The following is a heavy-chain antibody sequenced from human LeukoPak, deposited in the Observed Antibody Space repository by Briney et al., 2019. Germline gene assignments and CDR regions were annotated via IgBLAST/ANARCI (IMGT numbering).Heavy chain of an antibody. J-gene: IGHJ4*02. D-gene: IGHD6-13*01. CDR3: ARGGAAALAPFDY. V-gene: IGHV1-69*13. CDR2: IIPIFGTA. Sequence: SVKVSCKASGGTFSSYAISWVRQAPGQGLEWMGGIIPIFGTANYAQKFQGRVTITADESTSTAYMELSSLRSEDTAVYYCARGGAAALAPFDYWGQGTLVTVSS. CDR1: GGTFSSYA.